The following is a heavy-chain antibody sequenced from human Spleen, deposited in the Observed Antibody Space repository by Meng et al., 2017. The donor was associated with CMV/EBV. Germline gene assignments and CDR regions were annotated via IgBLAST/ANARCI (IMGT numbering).Heavy chain of an antibody. Sequence: GESLKISCAASGFTFSSYAMSWVRQAPGKGLEWVSSISSGDSYIYYADSVKGRFTISRDNAKNSLYLQMNSLRAEDTAVYYCARVNGYSSSWLPDYWGQGTLVTVSS. J-gene: IGHJ4*02. CDR2: ISSGDSYI. CDR1: GFTFSSYA. V-gene: IGHV3-21*01. D-gene: IGHD6-13*01. CDR3: ARVNGYSSSWLPDY.